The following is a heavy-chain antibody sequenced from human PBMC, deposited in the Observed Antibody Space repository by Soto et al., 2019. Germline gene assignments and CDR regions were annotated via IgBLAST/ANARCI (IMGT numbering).Heavy chain of an antibody. J-gene: IGHJ4*02. CDR2: ISYDGSNK. D-gene: IGHD3-3*01. V-gene: IGHV3-30-3*01. Sequence: GGSLRLSCAASEFTFSNYAMHWVRQPPGKGLQWLAVISYDGSNKYYADSVKGRFTISRDNSKNTLYLQMNSLRAEDTAVYYCARDKRDLRFLEWSYYFDFWGQGTLVTVSS. CDR1: EFTFSNYA. CDR3: ARDKRDLRFLEWSYYFDF.